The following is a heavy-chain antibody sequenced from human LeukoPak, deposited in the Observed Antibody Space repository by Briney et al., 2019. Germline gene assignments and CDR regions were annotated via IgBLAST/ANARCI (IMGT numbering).Heavy chain of an antibody. CDR3: ARAGDGGYYFDY. CDR2: LSGSGYNT. Sequence: GGSLRLSCAASGFTFSSHALSWVRQAPGKGLEWVSSLSGSGYNTYYADSVRGRFTISRDNAKNSLYLQMNSLRAEDTAVYYCARAGDGGYYFDYWGQGTLVIVSS. V-gene: IGHV3-23*01. J-gene: IGHJ4*02. D-gene: IGHD3-16*01. CDR1: GFTFSSHA.